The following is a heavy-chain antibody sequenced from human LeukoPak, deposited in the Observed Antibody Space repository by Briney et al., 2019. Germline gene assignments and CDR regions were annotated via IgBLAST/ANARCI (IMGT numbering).Heavy chain of an antibody. Sequence: SQTLSLTCTVSGGSISSGGYYWSWIRQHLGKGLEWIGYIYYSGSTYYNPSLKSRVTISVDTSKNQFSLKLSSVTAADTAVYYCARDRRYYDSSGQAPWYFDLWGRGTLVTVSS. V-gene: IGHV4-31*03. CDR2: IYYSGST. D-gene: IGHD3-22*01. CDR1: GGSISSGGYY. J-gene: IGHJ2*01. CDR3: ARDRRYYDSSGQAPWYFDL.